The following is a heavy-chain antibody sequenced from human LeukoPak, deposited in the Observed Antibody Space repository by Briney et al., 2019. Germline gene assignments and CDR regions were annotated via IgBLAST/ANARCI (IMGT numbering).Heavy chain of an antibody. CDR1: GFTFSSYW. CDR3: TSPGYCSSTSCPFDY. D-gene: IGHD2-2*03. CDR2: ISSDGSGS. V-gene: IGHV3-74*01. Sequence: PGGSLRLSCAASGFTFSSYWMHWVRQAPGKGLVWVSRISSDGSGSRYADSVKGRFTISRDNAKNTLYLQMNSLRAEDTAVYYCTSPGYCSSTSCPFDYWGRGTLVTVSS. J-gene: IGHJ4*02.